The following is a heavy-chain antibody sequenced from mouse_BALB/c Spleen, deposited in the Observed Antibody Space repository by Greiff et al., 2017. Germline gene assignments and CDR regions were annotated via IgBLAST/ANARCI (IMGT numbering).Heavy chain of an antibody. J-gene: IGHJ3*01. CDR3: ARNGNLITTATWFAY. D-gene: IGHD1-2*01. CDR1: GFSLSRYS. Sequence: QVHVKQSGPGLVAPSQSLSITCTVSGFSLSRYSVHWVRQPPGKGLEWLGMIWGGGSTDYNSALKSRLSISKDNSKSQVFLKMNSLQTDDTAMYYCARNGNLITTATWFAYWGQGTLVTVSA. V-gene: IGHV2-6-4*01. CDR2: IWGGGST.